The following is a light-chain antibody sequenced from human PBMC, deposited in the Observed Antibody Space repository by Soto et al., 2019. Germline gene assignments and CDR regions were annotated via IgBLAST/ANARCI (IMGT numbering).Light chain of an antibody. Sequence: DIQLTQPPSFLSASIGDRVSITCRDSQGIGSYLAWYQQKPAKAPKLLIYAASSLQSGVPSRFSGSGSGTDFTLTISSLQPEDFATYYCQQSYSTPPTFGQGTKVDIK. V-gene: IGKV1-39*01. J-gene: IGKJ1*01. CDR3: QQSYSTPPT. CDR1: QGIGSY. CDR2: AAS.